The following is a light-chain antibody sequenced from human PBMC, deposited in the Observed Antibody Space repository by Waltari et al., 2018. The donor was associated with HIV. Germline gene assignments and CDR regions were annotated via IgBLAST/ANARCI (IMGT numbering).Light chain of an antibody. J-gene: IGLJ2*01. CDR2: QDS. CDR3: QAWDSSTDVV. V-gene: IGLV3-1*01. CDR1: KLVDKY. Sequence: SYELTQPPSVSVSPGQTASITCSGDKLVDKYACWYQQKPGQSPVLVIYQDSKRPSGSPERFSGSNSGNTATLTISGTQAMDEADYYCQAWDSSTDVVFGGGTKLTVL.